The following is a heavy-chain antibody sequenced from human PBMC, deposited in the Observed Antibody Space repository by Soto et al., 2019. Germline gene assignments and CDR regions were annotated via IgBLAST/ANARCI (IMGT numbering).Heavy chain of an antibody. CDR1: GGSISSSSYY. CDR3: ARGEGAPNWFDP. J-gene: IGHJ5*02. D-gene: IGHD3-10*01. V-gene: IGHV4-39*01. CDR2: IYYSGST. Sequence: SETLSLTCTVSGGSISSSSYYWGWIRQPPGKGLEWIGSIYYSGSTYYNPSLKSRVTISVDTSKNQFSLKLSSVTAADTAVYYCARGEGAPNWFDPWGQGTLVTVSS.